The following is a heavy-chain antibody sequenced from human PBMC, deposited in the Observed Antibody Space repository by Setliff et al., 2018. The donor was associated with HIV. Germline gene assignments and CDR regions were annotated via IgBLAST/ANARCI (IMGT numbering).Heavy chain of an antibody. CDR1: GGSISSSDYH. Sequence: PSETLSLTCSVSGGSISSSDYHWGWIRQSPGKGLEWIGTIYYSGSTYYSPSLKSRVAISVDTSKSQFSLNLTSVTVAETAVYYCARLGCSSNWRQPNAFDIWGQGTMVTVSS. CDR2: IYYSGST. V-gene: IGHV4-39*01. D-gene: IGHD6-13*01. CDR3: ARLGCSSNWRQPNAFDI. J-gene: IGHJ3*02.